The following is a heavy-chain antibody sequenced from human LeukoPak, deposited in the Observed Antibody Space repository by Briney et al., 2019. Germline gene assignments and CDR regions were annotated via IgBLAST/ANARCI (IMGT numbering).Heavy chain of an antibody. CDR3: AGAQYYDFWPGSLGGRGWFDP. Sequence: GASVKVSCKASGGTFSSYAISWVRQAPGQGLERMGGIIPIFGTANYAQKFQGRVTITADKSTSTAYMELSSLRSEDTAVYYCAGAQYYDFWPGSLGGRGWFDPWGQGTLVTVSS. J-gene: IGHJ5*02. CDR1: GGTFSSYA. D-gene: IGHD3-3*01. V-gene: IGHV1-69*06. CDR2: IIPIFGTA.